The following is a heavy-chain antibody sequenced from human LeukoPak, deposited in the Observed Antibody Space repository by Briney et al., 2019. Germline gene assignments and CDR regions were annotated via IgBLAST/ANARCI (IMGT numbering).Heavy chain of an antibody. Sequence: SETLSLTCAVYGGSFSGYYWSWIRQPPGKGLEWIGEINHSGSTNYNPSLKSRVTISVDTYKNQFSLKLSSVTAADTAVYYCARYDSSGYPFDYWGQGTLVTVSS. CDR3: ARYDSSGYPFDY. J-gene: IGHJ4*02. V-gene: IGHV4-34*01. D-gene: IGHD3-22*01. CDR1: GGSFSGYY. CDR2: INHSGST.